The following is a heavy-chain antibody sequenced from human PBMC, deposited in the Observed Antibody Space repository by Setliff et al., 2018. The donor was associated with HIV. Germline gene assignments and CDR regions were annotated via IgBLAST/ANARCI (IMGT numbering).Heavy chain of an antibody. CDR3: ARIPPSPWWDGSESPDMDV. D-gene: IGHD2-15*01. CDR2: INAYTGDT. V-gene: IGHV1-2*02. J-gene: IGHJ6*03. CDR1: GYTFTSYG. Sequence: GASVKVSCKASGYTFTSYGFNWVRQAPGQGLEWMAWINAYTGDTNYAQKFQGSVTVTRDTSISTAYMELSRLRAEDTAVYYCARIPPSPWWDGSESPDMDVWGRGTTVTVSS.